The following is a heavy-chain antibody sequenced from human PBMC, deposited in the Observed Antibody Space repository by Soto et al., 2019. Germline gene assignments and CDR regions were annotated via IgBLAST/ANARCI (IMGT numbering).Heavy chain of an antibody. CDR2: IYYSGST. CDR3: ARAQNYYDSSGYYSSYYYYGMDV. V-gene: IGHV4-30-4*01. J-gene: IGHJ6*02. D-gene: IGHD3-22*01. Sequence: QVQLQESGPGLVKPSQTLSLTCTVSGGSISSGDYYWSWIRQPPGKGLEWIGYIYYSGSTYYNPSLKSRVTISVDTSKNQFSLKLSSVTAADTAVYYCARAQNYYDSSGYYSSYYYYGMDVWGQGTTATVSS. CDR1: GGSISSGDYY.